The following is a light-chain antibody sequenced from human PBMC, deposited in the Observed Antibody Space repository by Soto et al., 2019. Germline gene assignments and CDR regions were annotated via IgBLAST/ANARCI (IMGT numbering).Light chain of an antibody. V-gene: IGLV2-14*01. J-gene: IGLJ1*01. Sequence: QSVLTQPASVSGSPGQSITISCTGTSSEVGGFNYVSWYQHHPGKAPKLLIFDVYSRPSGISNRFSGSKSGNTSSLTISAIQAEDEDDYYCSSYPTSRSYVFGAGTKLTVL. CDR2: DVY. CDR3: SSYPTSRSYV. CDR1: SSEVGGFNY.